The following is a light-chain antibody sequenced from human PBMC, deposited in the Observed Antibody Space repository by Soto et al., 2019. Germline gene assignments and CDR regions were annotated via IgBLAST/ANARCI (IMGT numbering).Light chain of an antibody. J-gene: IGLJ2*01. CDR1: SSNIGSNT. CDR3: AAWDDSLNAVV. V-gene: IGLV1-44*01. CDR2: SNN. Sequence: QLVLTQPPSASGTPGQRVTISCSGSSSNIGSNTVNWYQQLPGTAPKLLIYSNNQRPSGVPDRFSGSKSGTSASLAISGLQSEDEADYYCAAWDDSLNAVVFGVGTKLTVL.